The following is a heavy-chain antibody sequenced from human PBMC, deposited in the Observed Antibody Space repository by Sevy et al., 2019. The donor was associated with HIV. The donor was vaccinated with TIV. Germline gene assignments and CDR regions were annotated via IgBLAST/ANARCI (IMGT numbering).Heavy chain of an antibody. V-gene: IGHV3-23*01. Sequence: GGSLRLSCAASGFTFSSYGMSWVRQAPGKGLEWVSAISGSGGSTYYADSVKGRFTISRDNSKNTLYLQMNSLRAEDTAVYYCAKGRGSSGYYYFDYWGQGTLVTVSS. CDR3: AKGRGSSGYYYFDY. D-gene: IGHD6-19*01. CDR1: GFTFSSYG. CDR2: ISGSGGST. J-gene: IGHJ4*02.